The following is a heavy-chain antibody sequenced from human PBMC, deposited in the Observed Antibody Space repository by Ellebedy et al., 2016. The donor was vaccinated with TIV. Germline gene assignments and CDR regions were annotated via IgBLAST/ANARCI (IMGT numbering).Heavy chain of an antibody. CDR3: AKGTKLSGTTDFDN. J-gene: IGHJ4*02. CDR2: IPYDGSKK. Sequence: GESLKISXEASGFTFSRHGMHWVRQAPGKGLEWVAVIPYDGSKKYYADSVKGRFTISRDNSKNTLFLQMNSLRVEDTAVYFCAKGTKLSGTTDFDNWGQGTLVTVSS. V-gene: IGHV3-30*18. CDR1: GFTFSRHG. D-gene: IGHD2-2*01.